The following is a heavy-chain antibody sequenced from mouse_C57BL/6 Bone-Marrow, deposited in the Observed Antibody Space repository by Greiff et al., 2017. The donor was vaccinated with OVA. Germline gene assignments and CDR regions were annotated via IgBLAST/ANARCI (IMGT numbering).Heavy chain of an antibody. CDR2: IDPSDSYT. J-gene: IGHJ1*03. CDR1: GYTFTSYW. CDR3: ARYYYGSDWYFDV. Sequence: QVQLQQSGAELVRPGTSVKLSCKASGYTFTSYWMHWVKQRPGQGLEWIGVIDPSDSYTNYNQKFKGKATLTVDTSSSTAYMQLSSLTSEDSAVYYCARYYYGSDWYFDVWGTGTTVTVSS. D-gene: IGHD1-1*01. V-gene: IGHV1-59*01.